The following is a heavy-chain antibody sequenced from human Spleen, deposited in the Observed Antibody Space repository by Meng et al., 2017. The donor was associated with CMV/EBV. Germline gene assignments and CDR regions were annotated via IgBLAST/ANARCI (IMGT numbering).Heavy chain of an antibody. J-gene: IGHJ4*02. D-gene: IGHD2-2*01. V-gene: IGHV3-66*01. CDR2: IYSGDIT. Sequence: GQLGASGGGLVQPGGSLRLSCAASGFTVSTNYMSWVRQAPGKGLEWVSLIYSGDITSYADSVKGRFTISRDNSKNTLYLQMNSLRAEDTAVYYCAKDWGYCSSTSCQYLGDYWGQGTLVTVSS. CDR3: AKDWGYCSSTSCQYLGDY. CDR1: GFTVSTNY.